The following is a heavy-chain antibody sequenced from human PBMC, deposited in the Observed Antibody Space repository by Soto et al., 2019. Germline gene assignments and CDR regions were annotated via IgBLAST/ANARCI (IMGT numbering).Heavy chain of an antibody. CDR3: ARDGHYYDSRGYYYEVGAFDY. Sequence: QVQLVESGGGVVQPGRSLRLSCAASGFTFSSYAMHWVRQAPGKGLEWVAVISYDGSNKYYADSVKGRFTISRDNSKNTLYLQMNSLRAEDTAVYYCARDGHYYDSRGYYYEVGAFDYWGQGTLVTVSS. CDR2: ISYDGSNK. V-gene: IGHV3-30-3*01. D-gene: IGHD3-22*01. J-gene: IGHJ4*02. CDR1: GFTFSSYA.